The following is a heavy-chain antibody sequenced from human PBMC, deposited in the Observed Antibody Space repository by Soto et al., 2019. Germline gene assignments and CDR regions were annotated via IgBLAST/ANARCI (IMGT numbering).Heavy chain of an antibody. CDR1: GGSMRNYF. D-gene: IGHD6-13*01. Sequence: SETMSLTCTVSGGSMRNYFWTWIRQPPGKGLEWIGYIHYSGTTSFFPSYNPSLRSRVTISEDTSKNQFSLKLLSVTTADTAVYFCAAGEASSRNLAPYYLDFWGQGTLVTVSS. J-gene: IGHJ4*02. CDR2: IHYSGTT. CDR3: AAGEASSRNLAPYYLDF. V-gene: IGHV4-59*01.